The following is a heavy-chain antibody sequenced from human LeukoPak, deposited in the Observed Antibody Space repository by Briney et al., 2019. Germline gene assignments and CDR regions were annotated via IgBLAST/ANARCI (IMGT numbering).Heavy chain of an antibody. CDR2: FYTSGSI. V-gene: IGHV4-4*07. D-gene: IGHD3-16*01. Sequence: SETLSLTCTVSDGFISTYYWSWIRQPAGKGLEWIGRFYTSGSINYNPSLKSRVTMSVDTSKTQFSLKLSSVTAADTAVYYCARDRRGTDYYYYMDVWGKGTTVTVSS. CDR3: ARDRRGTDYYYYMDV. J-gene: IGHJ6*03. CDR1: DGFISTYY.